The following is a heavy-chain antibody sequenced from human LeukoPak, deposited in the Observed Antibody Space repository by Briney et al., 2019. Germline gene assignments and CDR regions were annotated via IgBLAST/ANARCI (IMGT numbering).Heavy chain of an antibody. CDR1: GYSISSGYY. CDR3: ASFFATVTTQKGNWFDP. D-gene: IGHD4-11*01. J-gene: IGHJ5*02. CDR2: IYHSGST. V-gene: IGHV4-38-2*02. Sequence: ASETLSLTCTVSGYSISSGYYWGWIRQPPGKGLEWIGSIYHSGSTYYNPSLKSRVTISVDTSKNQFSLKLSSVTAADTAVYYCASFFATVTTQKGNWFDPWGQGTLVTVSS.